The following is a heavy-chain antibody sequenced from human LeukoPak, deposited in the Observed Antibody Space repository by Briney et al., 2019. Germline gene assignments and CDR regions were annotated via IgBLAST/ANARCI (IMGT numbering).Heavy chain of an antibody. V-gene: IGHV4-39*07. CDR3: ARRGGYYGSPGYYYYMDV. D-gene: IGHD3-10*01. CDR1: GGSISSRSYY. Sequence: SETLFLTCTVSGGSISSRSYYWGWIRQPPGKGLEWIGSIYYSEGTYYNPSLKSRVTISVDTSKNRFSLKLSSVTAADTAVYYSARRGGYYGSPGYYYYMDVWGKGTTVTISS. J-gene: IGHJ6*03. CDR2: IYYSEGT.